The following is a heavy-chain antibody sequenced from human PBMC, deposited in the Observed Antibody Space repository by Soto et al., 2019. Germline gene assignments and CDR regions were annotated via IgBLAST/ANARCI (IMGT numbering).Heavy chain of an antibody. CDR1: GGSFSGYY. CDR3: ARGPMNGHGY. J-gene: IGHJ4*02. Sequence: LSLTCAVYGGSFSGYYWSWIRQPPGKGLEWIGEINHSGSTNYNPSLKSRVTISVDTSKNQFSLKLSSVTAADTAVYYCARGPMNGHGYWGQGTLVTVSS. V-gene: IGHV4-34*01. D-gene: IGHD1-1*01. CDR2: INHSGST.